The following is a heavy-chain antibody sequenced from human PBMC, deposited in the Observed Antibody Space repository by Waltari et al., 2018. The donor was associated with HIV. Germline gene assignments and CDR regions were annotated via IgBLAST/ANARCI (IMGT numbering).Heavy chain of an antibody. CDR1: GFTFRSYW. V-gene: IGHV3-7*04. Sequence: EVQLVESGGGLVQPGGSLRLSCAASGFTFRSYWMSWVRQAPGKGLEWVANIKQDGSDKYYVDSVNGRFTISRDNAENSLYLQMNSLRAEDTAVYYCARGGFYGSGSKVNWGQGTLVTVSS. CDR3: ARGGFYGSGSKVN. J-gene: IGHJ4*02. D-gene: IGHD3-10*01. CDR2: IKQDGSDK.